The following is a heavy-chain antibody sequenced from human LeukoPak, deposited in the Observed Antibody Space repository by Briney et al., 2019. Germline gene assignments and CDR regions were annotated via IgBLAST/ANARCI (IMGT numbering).Heavy chain of an antibody. D-gene: IGHD3-22*01. Sequence: ASVKVSCKASGYTFTNYGISWVRQAPGQGLEWMGWISAYNGNTNYAQKLQGRVTMTTDTSTSTAYMELRSLRSDDTAVYYCARGRVHYYDSSGYDYWGQGTLVTVSS. CDR1: GYTFTNYG. CDR3: ARGRVHYYDSSGYDY. V-gene: IGHV1-18*01. CDR2: ISAYNGNT. J-gene: IGHJ4*02.